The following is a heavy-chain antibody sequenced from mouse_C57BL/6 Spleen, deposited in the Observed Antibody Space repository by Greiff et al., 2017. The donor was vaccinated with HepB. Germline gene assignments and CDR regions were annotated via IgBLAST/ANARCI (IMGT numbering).Heavy chain of an antibody. CDR1: GFTFSDYG. CDR3: ARFTPYAMDY. CDR2: ISSGSSTI. Sequence: DVKLQESGGGLVKPGGSLKLSCAASGFTFSDYGMHWVRQAPEKGLEWVAYISSGSSTIYYADTVKGRFTISRDNAKNTLFLQRTSLRSEDTALYYCARFTPYAMDYWGQGTSVTVSS. J-gene: IGHJ4*01. V-gene: IGHV5-17*01.